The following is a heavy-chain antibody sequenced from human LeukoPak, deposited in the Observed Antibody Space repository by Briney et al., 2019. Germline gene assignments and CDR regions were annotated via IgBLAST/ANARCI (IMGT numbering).Heavy chain of an antibody. V-gene: IGHV1-2*02. CDR2: INPNSGVT. Sequence: ASVKVSCKASGYNFTDYYIHWVRQAPGQGLEWMGWINPNSGVTNSAQMFQGRVTMTRDPSISTAYMEVTRLRSDDTAMYYCARAVHCSSTSCAIGWFDPWGQGTLVTVSS. CDR1: GYNFTDYY. CDR3: ARAVHCSSTSCAIGWFDP. J-gene: IGHJ5*02. D-gene: IGHD2-2*01.